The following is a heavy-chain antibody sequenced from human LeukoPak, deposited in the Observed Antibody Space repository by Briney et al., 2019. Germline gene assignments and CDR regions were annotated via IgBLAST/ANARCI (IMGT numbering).Heavy chain of an antibody. J-gene: IGHJ4*02. CDR2: MSGSGGST. CDR1: GFTFSSYP. CDR3: AKDRYCSGGSCYSRGFGY. D-gene: IGHD2-15*01. V-gene: IGHV3-23*01. Sequence: GGSLRLSCAASGFTFSSYPMSWVRQPPGKGLEWVSAMSGSGGSTYYADSVKGRFTISRDNSKNTLYLQMNSLRAEDTAVYYCAKDRYCSGGSCYSRGFGYWGQGTLVTVSS.